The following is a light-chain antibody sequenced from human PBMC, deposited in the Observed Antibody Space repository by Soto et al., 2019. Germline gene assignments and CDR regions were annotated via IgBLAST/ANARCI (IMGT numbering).Light chain of an antibody. V-gene: IGKV1-5*01. Sequence: DIPMNQSPSTLSASVGDRVTITCRASQSISHWLAWYQQKPGKAHLVLISEAASLANGVQSRFSGRGSGTEFIFTSSRVQPDEFPTYYGQIYSSHFGGGTRVEIK. CDR3: QIYSSH. CDR2: EAA. J-gene: IGKJ4*01. CDR1: QSISHW.